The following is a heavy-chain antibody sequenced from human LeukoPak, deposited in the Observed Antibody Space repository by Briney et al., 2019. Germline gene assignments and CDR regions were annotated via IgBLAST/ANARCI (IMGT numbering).Heavy chain of an antibody. CDR2: ISSSGSTI. Sequence: NPGGSLRLSCAASGFTFSDYYMSWIRQAPGKGLEWVSYISSSGSTIYYADSVKGRFTIPRDNAKNSLYLQMNSLRAEDTAVYYCATYSSLNRREFQFWGQGTLLTVSS. CDR1: GFTFSDYY. V-gene: IGHV3-11*04. J-gene: IGHJ1*01. D-gene: IGHD3-22*01. CDR3: ATYSSLNRREFQF.